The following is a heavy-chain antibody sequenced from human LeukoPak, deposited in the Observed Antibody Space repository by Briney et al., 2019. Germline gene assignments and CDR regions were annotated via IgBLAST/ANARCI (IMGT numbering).Heavy chain of an antibody. CDR1: RFSFSDYW. J-gene: IGHJ4*02. V-gene: IGHV3-7*03. CDR3: ARGGYISSWYWVY. CDR2: INRDGSEK. D-gene: IGHD6-13*01. Sequence: GGSLSLSCVASRFSFSDYWMTWVSQPPGKALEWVAYINRDGSEKYYVDSVKGRFTISRDSPKNSLYLQMNNLRAEDTATYYCARGGYISSWYWVYWGQGTLVTVSS.